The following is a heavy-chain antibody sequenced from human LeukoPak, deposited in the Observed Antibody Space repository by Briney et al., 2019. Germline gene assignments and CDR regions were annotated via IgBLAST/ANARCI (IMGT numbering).Heavy chain of an antibody. D-gene: IGHD5-12*01. Sequence: SETLSLTCTVSGGSISSYYWSWIRQPPGKGLEWIGYIYHSGSTKYNPSLKSRVTISVDTSKNQFSLKMSSVTAADTAVYYCARDGYSGNDGLWGQGTLVAVSS. CDR3: ARDGYSGNDGL. J-gene: IGHJ4*02. V-gene: IGHV4-59*01. CDR1: GGSISSYY. CDR2: IYHSGST.